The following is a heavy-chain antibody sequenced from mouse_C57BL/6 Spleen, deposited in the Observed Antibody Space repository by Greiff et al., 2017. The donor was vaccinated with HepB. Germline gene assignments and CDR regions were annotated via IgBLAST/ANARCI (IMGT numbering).Heavy chain of an antibody. J-gene: IGHJ2*01. CDR1: GFTCSSYT. CDR2: ISGGGGNT. CDR3: ARRDYDY. V-gene: IGHV5-9*01. Sequence: EGNRVESGGGLVKPGGSLKLSCAASGFTCSSYTMSWVRQTPEKRLEWVATISGGGGNTYYPDSVKGRFTISRDNAKNTLYLQMSSLRSEDTALYYCARRDYDYWGQGTTLTVSS. D-gene: IGHD2-4*01.